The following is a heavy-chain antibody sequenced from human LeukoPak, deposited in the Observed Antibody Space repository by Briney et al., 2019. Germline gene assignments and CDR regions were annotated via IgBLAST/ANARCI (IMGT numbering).Heavy chain of an antibody. CDR2: INPNSGGT. D-gene: IGHD6-13*01. CDR1: GYTFTGYY. J-gene: IGHJ5*02. CDR3: ARDKVGIAAAGSTGDWFDP. V-gene: IGHV1-2*02. Sequence: GASVKVSCKASGYTFTGYYMHWVRQAPGQGLEWMGWINPNSGGTNYAQKFQGRATMTRDTSISTAYMELSRPRSDDTAVYYCARDKVGIAAAGSTGDWFDPWGQGTLVTVSS.